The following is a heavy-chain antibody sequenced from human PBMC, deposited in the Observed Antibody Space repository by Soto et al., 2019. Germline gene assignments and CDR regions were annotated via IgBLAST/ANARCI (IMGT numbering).Heavy chain of an antibody. Sequence: SETLSLTCAVYGGSFSGYYWSWIRQPPGKGLEWIGEINHSGSTNYNPSLKRRVTISVDTSKNQFSLKLSSVTAADTAVYYCARGNHYDSSGYYYYYYYMDVWGKGTTVTVSS. J-gene: IGHJ6*03. CDR2: INHSGST. CDR1: GGSFSGYY. CDR3: ARGNHYDSSGYYYYYYYMDV. D-gene: IGHD3-22*01. V-gene: IGHV4-34*01.